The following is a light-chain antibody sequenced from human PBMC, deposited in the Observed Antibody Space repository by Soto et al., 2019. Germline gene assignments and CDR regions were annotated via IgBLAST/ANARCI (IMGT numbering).Light chain of an antibody. J-gene: IGKJ1*01. CDR2: DAS. V-gene: IGKV1-5*01. Sequence: DIQMTQSPSTLSASVGDRVTITCRASQSISSWLAWYQQKPWKAPKLLSYDASSLEGGVPSRFSGSGSGTEFTLTISSLQPDDFATDYCQQYNSYSWTFGQGTKVEIK. CDR1: QSISSW. CDR3: QQYNSYSWT.